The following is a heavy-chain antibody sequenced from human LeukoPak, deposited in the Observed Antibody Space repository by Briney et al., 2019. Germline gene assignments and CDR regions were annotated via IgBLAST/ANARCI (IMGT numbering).Heavy chain of an antibody. Sequence: PGGSLRLSCAASGFTFSSYAMSWVRQAPGKGLVWVSRINSDGSSTSYADSVKGRFTISRDNAKNTLYLQMNSLRAEGTAVYYCARDGGYSGYENYYYYGMDVWGQGTTVTVSS. J-gene: IGHJ6*02. V-gene: IGHV3-74*01. CDR2: INSDGSST. D-gene: IGHD5-12*01. CDR3: ARDGGYSGYENYYYYGMDV. CDR1: GFTFSSYA.